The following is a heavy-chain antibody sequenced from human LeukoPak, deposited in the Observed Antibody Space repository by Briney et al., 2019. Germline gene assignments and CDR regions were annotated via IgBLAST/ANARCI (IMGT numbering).Heavy chain of an antibody. Sequence: GGSLRLSCAASGFTFDDYAMHWVRQAPGKGLEWVSLISWDGGSTYYADSVKGRFTISRDNSKNSLYLQMNSLRAEDTALYYCAVFGYNGSADYWGQGTLVTVSS. J-gene: IGHJ4*02. CDR2: ISWDGGST. CDR1: GFTFDDYA. CDR3: AVFGYNGSADY. V-gene: IGHV3-43D*03. D-gene: IGHD3-22*01.